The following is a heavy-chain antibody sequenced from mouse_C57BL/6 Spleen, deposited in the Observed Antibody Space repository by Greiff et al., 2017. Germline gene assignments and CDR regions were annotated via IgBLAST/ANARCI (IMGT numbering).Heavy chain of an antibody. CDR1: GYTFTSYW. V-gene: IGHV1-55*01. CDR3: ARPIYYDYDEGYAMDD. CDR2: IFPGSGST. Sequence: VQLQQPGAELVKPGASVKMSCKASGYTFTSYWITWVKQRPGQGLAWIGDIFPGSGSTNYNEKFKSKSTLTVDTSSSTAYMQLSRLTSEDSAVYYVARPIYYDYDEGYAMDDWGQGTSVTVSS. D-gene: IGHD2-4*01. J-gene: IGHJ4*01.